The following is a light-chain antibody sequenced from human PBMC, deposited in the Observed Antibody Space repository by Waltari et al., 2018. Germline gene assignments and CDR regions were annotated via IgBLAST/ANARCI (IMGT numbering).Light chain of an antibody. CDR2: DTS. CDR1: QDISNH. CDR3: QQYDNLFT. V-gene: IGKV1-33*01. Sequence: DIQMTQSPSSLSASVGDRVTLTCQASQDISNHLGWFQQKPGKPPQLLIYDTSTLEVGVPSRCRGSGSGTDFTFISSSLQPEDIVTYYCQQYDNLFTFGPGTKVDLK. J-gene: IGKJ3*01.